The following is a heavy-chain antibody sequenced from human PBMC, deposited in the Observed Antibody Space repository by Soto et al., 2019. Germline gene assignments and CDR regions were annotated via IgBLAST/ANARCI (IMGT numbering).Heavy chain of an antibody. D-gene: IGHD3-22*01. Sequence: QITLKESGPSLVKPTQTLTLTCTFSGFSLYSGGVGVGWIRQPPGKALDWLALIYWDDYTFYSPSLSSRLTVTKDAAKNQVVLTMTNMDPVDTATYYCAQTFYHDTRGPGIDYWGQGTLVTVSS. J-gene: IGHJ4*02. CDR2: IYWDDYT. V-gene: IGHV2-5*02. CDR3: AQTFYHDTRGPGIDY. CDR1: GFSLYSGGVG.